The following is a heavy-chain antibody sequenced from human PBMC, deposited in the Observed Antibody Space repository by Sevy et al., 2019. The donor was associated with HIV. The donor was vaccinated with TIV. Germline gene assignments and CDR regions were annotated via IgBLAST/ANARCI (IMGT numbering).Heavy chain of an antibody. J-gene: IGHJ6*02. D-gene: IGHD5-18*01. CDR1: GFTFSSYA. Sequence: GGSLRLSCAASGFTFSSYAMHWVRQAPGKGLEWVAVISYDGSNKYYADSVKGRFTISRDNSKNTLYLQMNSLRAEETAVYYCARAKGSGGNVDTAFMDVWGQGTTVTVSS. CDR2: ISYDGSNK. V-gene: IGHV3-30-3*01. CDR3: ARAKGSGGNVDTAFMDV.